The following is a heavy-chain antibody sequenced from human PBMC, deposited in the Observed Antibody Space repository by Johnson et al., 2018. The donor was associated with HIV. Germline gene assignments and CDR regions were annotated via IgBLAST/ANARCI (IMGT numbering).Heavy chain of an antibody. Sequence: QVQLVESGGGVVQPGRSLRLSCAASGFTFSSYGMHWVRQAPGKGLEWVAVISYDGSNKYYADSVKGRFTISRDNAKNSLYVQMNSLRAEDTALYYCARHFRGGDRGAFDIWGQGTMVTVSS. CDR3: ARHFRGGDRGAFDI. J-gene: IGHJ3*02. CDR2: ISYDGSNK. D-gene: IGHD3-10*01. CDR1: GFTFSSYG. V-gene: IGHV3-30*03.